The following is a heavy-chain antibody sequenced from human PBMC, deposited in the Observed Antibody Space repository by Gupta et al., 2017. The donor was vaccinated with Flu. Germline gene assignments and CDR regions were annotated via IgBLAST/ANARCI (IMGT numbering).Heavy chain of an antibody. CDR2: IYPGDSDT. D-gene: IGHD3-10*01. CDR3: ARQMDYYGAGSATGKFDP. Sequence: EVQLVQSGAEVKKPGESLKISCKGSGYSFTSYWIGWVRQMPGKGLEWMGIIYPGDSDTRYSPSLQVQVTISADKSISTAYLQWSSLKASDTAMYYCARQMDYYGAGSATGKFDPWGQGTLVTVSS. V-gene: IGHV5-51*01. J-gene: IGHJ5*02. CDR1: GYSFTSYW.